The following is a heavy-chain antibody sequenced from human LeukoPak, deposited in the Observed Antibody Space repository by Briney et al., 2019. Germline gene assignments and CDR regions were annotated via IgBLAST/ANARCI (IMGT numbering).Heavy chain of an antibody. CDR1: GFTFSSYS. J-gene: IGHJ4*02. Sequence: PGGSLRLSCAASGFTFSSYSMNWVRQAPGKGREWVSSISSSSSYIYYADSVKGRFTISRDNAKNSLYLQMNSLRAEDTAVYYCARGSTVTTGYWGQGTLVTVSS. CDR3: ARGSTVTTGY. D-gene: IGHD4-17*01. CDR2: ISSSSSYI. V-gene: IGHV3-21*01.